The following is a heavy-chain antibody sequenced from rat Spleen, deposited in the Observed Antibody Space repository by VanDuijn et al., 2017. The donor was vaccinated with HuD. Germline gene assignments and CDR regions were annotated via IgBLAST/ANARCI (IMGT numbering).Heavy chain of an antibody. V-gene: IGHV5-29*01. CDR1: GFTFSNYD. J-gene: IGHJ3*01. D-gene: IGHD1-4*01. CDR2: IIYDGSGT. CDR3: ARLPNYPGIRGWFAY. Sequence: EVQLVESGGGLVQPGRSLKLSCAASGFTFSNYDMAWVRQAPKKGLEWVATIIYDGSGTYYRDSVKGRFTMSRDNAKNTLYLQMDSLRSEDTATYYCARLPNYPGIRGWFAYWGQGTLVTVSS.